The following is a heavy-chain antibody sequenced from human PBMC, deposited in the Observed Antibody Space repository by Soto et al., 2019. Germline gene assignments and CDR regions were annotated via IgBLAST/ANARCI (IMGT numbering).Heavy chain of an antibody. CDR1: GYTFTSYY. D-gene: IGHD3-3*01. CDR3: AREGVRITIFGVVTQNNWFDP. V-gene: IGHV1-46*01. Sequence: GASVKVSCKASGYTFTSYYMHWVRQAPGQGLEWMGIINPSGGSTSYAQKFQGRVTMTRDTSTSTVYMELSSLRSEDTAVYYCAREGVRITIFGVVTQNNWFDPWGQGTLVTVSS. CDR2: INPSGGST. J-gene: IGHJ5*02.